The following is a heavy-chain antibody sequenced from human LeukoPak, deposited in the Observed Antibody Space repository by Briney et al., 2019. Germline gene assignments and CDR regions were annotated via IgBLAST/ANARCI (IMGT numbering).Heavy chain of an antibody. CDR2: ISGTGGHT. CDR3: AKGGVATMKDGYNYYYYYMEV. CDR1: GITFTSHA. J-gene: IGHJ6*03. D-gene: IGHD5-24*01. Sequence: PGGSLRPSCAASGITFTSHAMSWVRQAPGKGLEWVSLISGTGGHTFYGDSVKGRFTISRDNSKSTLYLQMNSLRAEDTAVYYCAKGGVATMKDGYNYYYYYMEVWGRGTTVTVYS. V-gene: IGHV3-23*01.